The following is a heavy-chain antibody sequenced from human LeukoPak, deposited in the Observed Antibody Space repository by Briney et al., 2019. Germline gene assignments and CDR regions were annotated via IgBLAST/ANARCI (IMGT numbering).Heavy chain of an antibody. Sequence: GGSLRLSCAASGFTFSSYSMNWVRQAPGKGLEWVSSISSGSSYIYADSVKGRFTISRDNAKNSLYLQMNSLRAEDTAVYYCASRSNWGQGTLVTVSS. J-gene: IGHJ4*02. V-gene: IGHV3-21*01. CDR1: GFTFSSYS. CDR2: ISSGSSYI. CDR3: ASRSN.